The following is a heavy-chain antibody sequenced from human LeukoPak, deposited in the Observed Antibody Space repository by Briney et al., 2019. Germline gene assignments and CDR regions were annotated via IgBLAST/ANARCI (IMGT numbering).Heavy chain of an antibody. V-gene: IGHV4-34*01. CDR2: INHSGST. D-gene: IGHD3-22*01. Sequence: SETLSLTCTVSGGSISSYYWSWIRQPPGKGLEWIGEINHSGSTNYNPSLKSRVTISVDTSKNQFSLKLSSVTAADTAVYYCARGPTYYYDSSGYTYFDYWGQGTLVTVSS. J-gene: IGHJ4*02. CDR3: ARGPTYYYDSSGYTYFDY. CDR1: GGSISSYY.